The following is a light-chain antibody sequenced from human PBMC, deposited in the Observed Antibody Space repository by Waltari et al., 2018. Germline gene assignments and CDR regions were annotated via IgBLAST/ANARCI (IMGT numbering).Light chain of an antibody. CDR2: YSR. J-gene: IGLJ2*01. Sequence: SYVVTQPPSVSVAPGKTARITCGGNNSGTKSVHWYQQKPGQAPVVVSYYSRERPSGIPGRFSGSNSGNTATLTISWVEVGDEADYHCQVLDSATDHVVFGGGTRLTVL. V-gene: IGLV3-21*04. CDR3: QVLDSATDHVV. CDR1: NSGTKS.